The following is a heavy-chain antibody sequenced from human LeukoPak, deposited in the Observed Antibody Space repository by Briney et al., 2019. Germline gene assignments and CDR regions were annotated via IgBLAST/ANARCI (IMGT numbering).Heavy chain of an antibody. Sequence: SETLSLTCTVSGGSISSGSYYWSWIRQPAGKGLEWIGYIYYSGSTNYNPSLKSRVTISVDTSKNQFSLKLSSVTAADTAVYYCARGVAARLDYWGQGTLVTVSS. CDR2: IYYSGST. V-gene: IGHV4-61*10. D-gene: IGHD6-6*01. CDR1: GGSISSGSYY. CDR3: ARGVAARLDY. J-gene: IGHJ4*02.